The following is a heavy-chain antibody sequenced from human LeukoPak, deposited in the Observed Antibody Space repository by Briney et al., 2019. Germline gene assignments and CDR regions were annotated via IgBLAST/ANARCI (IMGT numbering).Heavy chain of an antibody. CDR3: ARDLRDYDFWSGYLWFDP. V-gene: IGHV4-4*07. CDR2: IYTSGST. J-gene: IGHJ5*02. Sequence: PSETLSLTCTVSGGSISSYYWSWIRQPAGKGLEWIGRIYTSGSTNYNPSLKSRVTMSVDTSKNQFSLKLSSVTAADTAVYYCARDLRDYDFWSGYLWFDPWGQGTLVTVSS. D-gene: IGHD3-3*01. CDR1: GGSISSYY.